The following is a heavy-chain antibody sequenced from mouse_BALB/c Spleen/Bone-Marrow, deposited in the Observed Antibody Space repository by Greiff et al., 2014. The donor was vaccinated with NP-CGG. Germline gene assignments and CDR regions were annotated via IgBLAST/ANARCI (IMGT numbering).Heavy chain of an antibody. D-gene: IGHD4-1*01. CDR1: GFSLTSYG. CDR3: ARELGAWFAY. J-gene: IGHJ3*01. V-gene: IGHV2-9*02. Sequence: QVQLKESGPGLVAPSQSLSITCTVSGFSLTSYGVHWVRQPPGKGLEWLGIIWAGGNTNYNSALMSRLSISKDNSKSQVFLKMNSLQTDDTAMYYCARELGAWFAYWGQGTLVTASA. CDR2: IWAGGNT.